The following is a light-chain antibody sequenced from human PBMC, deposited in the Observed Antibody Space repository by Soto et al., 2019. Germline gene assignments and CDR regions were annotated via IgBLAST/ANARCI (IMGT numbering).Light chain of an antibody. CDR3: RSYAAGTNV. CDR2: EVN. V-gene: IGLV2-8*01. CDR1: SSDVGGYNY. Sequence: QSVLTQPPSASGSPGQSVAISCTGTSSDVGGYNYVSWYQQHPGKAPKIMIYEVNKRPSGVPDRFSGSKSGNTASLTVSGLQAEDEADYYCRSYAAGTNVFGTGTKVAVL. J-gene: IGLJ1*01.